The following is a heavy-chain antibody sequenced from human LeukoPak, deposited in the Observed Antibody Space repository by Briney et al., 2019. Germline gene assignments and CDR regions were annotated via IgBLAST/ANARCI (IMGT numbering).Heavy chain of an antibody. Sequence: GGSLRLSCAASGFTFSSYGMHWVRQAPGKGLEWVAVISYDGSHKYYADSVKGRLIISRDDSKNTLYLQMNSLRAEDTAVYCCAKDASDSSGWYYFDYWGQGTLVTVSS. CDR2: ISYDGSHK. D-gene: IGHD6-19*01. J-gene: IGHJ4*02. CDR1: GFTFSSYG. CDR3: AKDASDSSGWYYFDY. V-gene: IGHV3-30*18.